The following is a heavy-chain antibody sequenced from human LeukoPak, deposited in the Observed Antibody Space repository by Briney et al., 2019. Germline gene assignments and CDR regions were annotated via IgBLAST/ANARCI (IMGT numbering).Heavy chain of an antibody. J-gene: IGHJ3*02. V-gene: IGHV1-69*01. CDR2: IIPIFGTS. D-gene: IGHD3-9*01. CDR1: GGTFSTYA. CDR3: ARDDGRYFDRLGHDAFDI. Sequence: SSVKVSCKASGGTFSTYAINWVRQAPGQGLEWMGGIIPIFGTSNYAQKFQGRVTITADESTSTAYIELSSLRSEDTAVYYCARDDGRYFDRLGHDAFDIWGQGTLVTVSS.